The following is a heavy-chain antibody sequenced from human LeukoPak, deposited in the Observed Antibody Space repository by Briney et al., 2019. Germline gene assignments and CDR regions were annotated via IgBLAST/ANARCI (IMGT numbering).Heavy chain of an antibody. J-gene: IGHJ3*02. CDR1: GGSISSSSYY. CDR3: AREVAGGSYLGAFDI. CDR2: IYYSGST. V-gene: IGHV4-39*07. D-gene: IGHD1-26*01. Sequence: SETLSLTCTVSGGSISSSSYYWGWIRQPPGKGLEWIGSIYYSGSTYYNPSLKSRVTISVDTSKNQFSLKLSSVTAADTAVYYCAREVAGGSYLGAFDIWGQGTMVTVSS.